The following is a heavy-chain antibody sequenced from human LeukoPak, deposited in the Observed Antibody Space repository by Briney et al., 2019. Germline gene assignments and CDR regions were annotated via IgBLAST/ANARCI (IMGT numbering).Heavy chain of an antibody. Sequence: GGSLRLSCAASGFTFSDYYMSWIRQAPGKGLEWVSYISSSGSTIYCADSVKGRFTISRDNAKNSLYLQMNSLRAEDTAVYYCSATDYYYGMDVWGQGTTVTVSS. CDR2: ISSSGSTI. J-gene: IGHJ6*02. CDR3: SATDYYYGMDV. V-gene: IGHV3-11*04. CDR1: GFTFSDYY.